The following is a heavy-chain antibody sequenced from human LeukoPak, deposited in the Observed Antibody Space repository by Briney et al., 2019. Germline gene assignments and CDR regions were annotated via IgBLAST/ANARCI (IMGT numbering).Heavy chain of an antibody. CDR2: INPNSGGT. J-gene: IGHJ4*02. D-gene: IGHD6-13*01. V-gene: IGHV1-2*02. CDR1: GYTFTGYY. Sequence: GASVKVSCKASGYTFTGYYMHWVRQAPGQGLEWMGWINPNSGGTNYAQKFQGRVTMTRDTSISTAYMELSRLRSDDTAVYYCARSGSSWSTAACDYWGQGTLVTVSS. CDR3: ARSGSSWSTAACDY.